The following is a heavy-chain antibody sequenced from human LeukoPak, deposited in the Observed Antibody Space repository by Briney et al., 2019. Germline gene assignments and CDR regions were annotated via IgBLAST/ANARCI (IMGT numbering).Heavy chain of an antibody. CDR2: IYTSGGT. Sequence: LETLSLSCAVSVGSISVYYWSCIREPARGGREWIGRIYTSGGTNYNPSLKSRVTMSVDTSKNQFSLTLSSEIAADMAVYYGARDGEQLGPLPLSHYYYGMDVWGQGTTVTVSS. CDR3: ARDGEQLGPLPLSHYYYGMDV. J-gene: IGHJ6*02. V-gene: IGHV4-4*07. CDR1: VGSISVYY. D-gene: IGHD6-6*01.